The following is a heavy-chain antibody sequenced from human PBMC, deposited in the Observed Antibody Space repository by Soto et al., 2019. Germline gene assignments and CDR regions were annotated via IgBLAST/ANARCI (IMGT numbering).Heavy chain of an antibody. Sequence: ASVKVSCKASGYTFTSYGISWVRQAPGQGLEWMGWISAYNGNTNYAQKLQGRVTMTTDTSTSTAYMELRSLRSDDTAVYYCARGRTLSIFGVVTPDNWFDPWGHGTLVTVSS. J-gene: IGHJ5*02. CDR1: GYTFTSYG. D-gene: IGHD3-3*01. CDR3: ARGRTLSIFGVVTPDNWFDP. V-gene: IGHV1-18*04. CDR2: ISAYNGNT.